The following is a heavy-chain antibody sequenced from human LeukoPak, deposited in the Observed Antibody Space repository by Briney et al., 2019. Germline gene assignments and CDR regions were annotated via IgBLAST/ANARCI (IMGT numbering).Heavy chain of an antibody. CDR2: INHSGT. Sequence: SETLSLTCAVYGGSFSGYYWSWIRQPPGKGLEWIGEINHSGTNYNPSLKSRVTMSVDTSKNQFSLKLSSVTAADTAVYYCARDSAGSDYWGQGTLVTVSS. J-gene: IGHJ4*02. CDR1: GGSFSGYY. V-gene: IGHV4-34*01. CDR3: ARDSAGSDY. D-gene: IGHD6-19*01.